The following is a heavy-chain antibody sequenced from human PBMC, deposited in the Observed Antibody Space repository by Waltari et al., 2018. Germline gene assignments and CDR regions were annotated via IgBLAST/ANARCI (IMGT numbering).Heavy chain of an antibody. J-gene: IGHJ4*02. CDR2: IYSGGST. CDR3: ARVRHDSSGYYPDY. D-gene: IGHD3-22*01. V-gene: IGHV3-53*01. CDR1: GFTVSSNY. Sequence: EVQLVESGGGLIQPGGSLRLSCAASGFTVSSNYMSWVRQAPGKGLEWVSVIYSGGSTYYADSVKGRFTISRDNSKNTLYLQMNSLRAEDTAVYYCARVRHDSSGYYPDYWGQGTLVTVSS.